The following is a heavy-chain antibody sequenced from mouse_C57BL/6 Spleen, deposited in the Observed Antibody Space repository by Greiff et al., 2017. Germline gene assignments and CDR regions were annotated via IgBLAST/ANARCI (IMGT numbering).Heavy chain of an antibody. V-gene: IGHV5-4*01. CDR3: AREGGCYYVGAMDY. CDR2: ISDGGSYT. D-gene: IGHD1-1*01. CDR1: GFTFSSYA. Sequence: EVKVVESGGGLVKPGGSLKLSCAASGFTFSSYAMSWVRQTPEKRLEWVATISDGGSYTYYPDNVQGRFTISRDNAKNNLYLQMRHLTSEDTAMFYCAREGGCYYVGAMDYWGQGTSVTVSS. J-gene: IGHJ4*01.